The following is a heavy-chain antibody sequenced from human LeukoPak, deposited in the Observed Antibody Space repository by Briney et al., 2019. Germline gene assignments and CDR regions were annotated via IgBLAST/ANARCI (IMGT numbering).Heavy chain of an antibody. D-gene: IGHD3-9*01. CDR2: IKHDGSEK. V-gene: IGHV3-7*01. CDR3: ARDPLTLYNYYMDV. CDR1: GFTFSSYW. J-gene: IGHJ6*03. Sequence: PGGSLRLSCAASGFTFSSYWMSWVRQVPGKGLEWVAKIKHDGSEKYYVDSVKGRFTISRDNAKNSLYLQMNSLRVEDTAVYYCARDPLTLYNYYMDVWGKGTTVIVSS.